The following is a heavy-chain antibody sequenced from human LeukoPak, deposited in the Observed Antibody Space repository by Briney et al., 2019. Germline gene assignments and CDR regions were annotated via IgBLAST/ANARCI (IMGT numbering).Heavy chain of an antibody. Sequence: ASVRVSCKASGYTFTGYYMHWVRQAPGQGLEWMGWINPNTGDTNYAQKFKGRVTMTRDTSISTAYMELSRLRSDDTAVYYCARDSQRYYYDSSGYYWNWFDPWGQGTLVTVSS. V-gene: IGHV1-2*02. J-gene: IGHJ5*02. CDR1: GYTFTGYY. CDR2: INPNTGDT. D-gene: IGHD3-22*01. CDR3: ARDSQRYYYDSSGYYWNWFDP.